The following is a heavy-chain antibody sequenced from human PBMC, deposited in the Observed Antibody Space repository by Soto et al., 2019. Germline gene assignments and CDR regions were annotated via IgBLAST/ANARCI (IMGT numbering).Heavy chain of an antibody. V-gene: IGHV3-30*18. CDR2: ISYDGSNK. CDR3: AKDHRGHPIYYFDY. CDR1: GFTFSSYG. D-gene: IGHD2-15*01. J-gene: IGHJ4*02. Sequence: GESLKISCAASGFTFSSYGMHWVRQAPGKGLEWVAVISYDGSNKYYADSVKGRFTISRDNSKNTLYLQMNSLRAEDTAVYYCAKDHRGHPIYYFDYWGQGTLVTVSS.